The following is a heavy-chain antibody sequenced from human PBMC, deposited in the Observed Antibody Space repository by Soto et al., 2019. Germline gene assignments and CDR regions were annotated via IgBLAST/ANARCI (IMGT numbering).Heavy chain of an antibody. V-gene: IGHV3-9*01. J-gene: IGHJ6*02. Sequence: PGGSLRLSCAASGFTFDDYAMRWVRQAPGKGLEWVSGISWNCGSIGYADSVKGRFSISRDNAKNSLYLQMNSLRAEDTALYYCAKDADDGDYYYCGMDVWGQGTTVTVAS. CDR2: ISWNCGSI. CDR3: AKDADDGDYYYCGMDV. CDR1: GFTFDDYA. D-gene: IGHD4-17*01.